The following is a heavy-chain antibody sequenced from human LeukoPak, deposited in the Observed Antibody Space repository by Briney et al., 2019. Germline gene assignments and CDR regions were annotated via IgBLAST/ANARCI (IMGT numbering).Heavy chain of an antibody. V-gene: IGHV3-53*01. Sequence: GGSLRLSCAASGFIVSSIYMSWVRQAPGKGLEWVSVIYSDDNTYYVDSVKGRFTISRDNSKNTVYLQMNSLRAEDTAVYYCARSSELSWNDVHYYMDVWDKGTTATVSS. D-gene: IGHD1-1*01. CDR3: ARSSELSWNDVHYYMDV. J-gene: IGHJ6*03. CDR2: IYSDDNT. CDR1: GFIVSSIY.